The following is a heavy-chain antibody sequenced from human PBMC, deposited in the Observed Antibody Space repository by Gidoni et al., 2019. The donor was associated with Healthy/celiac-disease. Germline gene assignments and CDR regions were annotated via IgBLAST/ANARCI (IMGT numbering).Heavy chain of an antibody. J-gene: IGHJ4*02. CDR1: GGSFSGYY. D-gene: IGHD6-19*01. V-gene: IGHV4-34*01. CDR2: INHSGST. Sequence: QVQLQQWGAGLLKPSETLSLTCAVYGGSFSGYYWSWIRQPPGKGLEWIGEINHSGSTNYNPSLKSRVTISVDTSKNQFSLKLSSVTAADTAVYYCARTPQWLVPYFDYWGQGTLVTVSS. CDR3: ARTPQWLVPYFDY.